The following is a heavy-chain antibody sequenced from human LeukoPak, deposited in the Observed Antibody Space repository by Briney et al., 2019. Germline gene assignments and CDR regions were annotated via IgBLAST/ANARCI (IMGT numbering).Heavy chain of an antibody. J-gene: IGHJ5*02. Sequence: GGSLRLSCAASEFTFSAYWMSWVRQDPGKGLEGVANIKEDGRETYYVDSVKGRFTISRDNAKNSLYLRVNSLRAEDTAVYYCARVTRNSGRHPSLFDNWGQGTLVIVSS. V-gene: IGHV3-7*01. D-gene: IGHD1-26*01. CDR1: EFTFSAYW. CDR3: ARVTRNSGRHPSLFDN. CDR2: IKEDGRET.